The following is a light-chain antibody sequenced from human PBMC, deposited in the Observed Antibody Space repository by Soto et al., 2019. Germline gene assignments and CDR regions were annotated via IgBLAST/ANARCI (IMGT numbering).Light chain of an antibody. J-gene: IGLJ2*01. V-gene: IGLV2-23*03. CDR1: SSDVGSYNL. Sequence: QSVLTQPASVSGSPGQSITISCTGTSSDVGSYNLVSWYQQHPGKAPKLMIYEGSKRPSGVSNRFSGSKSGNTASLTISGPQAEDEADYYCCSYAGSSTFDVVFGGGTKLTVL. CDR3: CSYAGSSTFDVV. CDR2: EGS.